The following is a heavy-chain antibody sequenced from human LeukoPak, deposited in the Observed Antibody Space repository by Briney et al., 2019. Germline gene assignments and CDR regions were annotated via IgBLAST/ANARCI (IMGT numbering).Heavy chain of an antibody. D-gene: IGHD6-19*01. CDR3: ARLASVPG. CDR1: GYTFTGYY. V-gene: IGHV1-2*02. J-gene: IGHJ1*01. CDR2: IHPNSGGT. Sequence: ASVKVSCKASGYTFTGYYLHWVRQAPGQGLEWMGWIHPNSGGTNYAQKFQGRVTMTRDTSISTAYMGLSSLRSDDTAVYFCARLASVPGGGQGTLVPVSS.